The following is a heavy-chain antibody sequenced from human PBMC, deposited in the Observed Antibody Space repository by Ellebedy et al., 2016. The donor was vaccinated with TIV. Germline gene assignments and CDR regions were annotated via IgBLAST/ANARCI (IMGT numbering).Heavy chain of an antibody. CDR2: IYYSGST. CDR1: GGSISSSSYY. CDR3: ASIPYYYDSSGYC. D-gene: IGHD3-22*01. Sequence: SETLSLTCTVSGGSISSSSYYWSWIRQPPGKGLEWIGYIYYSGSTNYNPSLKSRVTISVDTSKNQFSLKLSSVTAADTAVYYCASIPYYYDSSGYCWGRGTLVTVSS. J-gene: IGHJ4*02. V-gene: IGHV4-61*01.